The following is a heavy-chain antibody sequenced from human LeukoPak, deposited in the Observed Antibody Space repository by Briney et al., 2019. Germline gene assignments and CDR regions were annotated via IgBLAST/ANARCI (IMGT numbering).Heavy chain of an antibody. CDR2: ISSSGSTI. Sequence: GGSLRLSCAASGFTVSSNYMSWVRQAPGKGLEWVSYISSSGSTIYYADSVKGRFTISRDNAKNSLYLQMNSLRAEDTAVYYCARDMGFGELDFDYWGQGTLVTVSS. D-gene: IGHD3-10*01. V-gene: IGHV3-11*01. J-gene: IGHJ4*02. CDR3: ARDMGFGELDFDY. CDR1: GFTVSSNY.